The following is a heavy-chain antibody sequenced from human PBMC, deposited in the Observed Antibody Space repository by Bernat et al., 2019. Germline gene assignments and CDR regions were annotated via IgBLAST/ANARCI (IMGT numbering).Heavy chain of an antibody. J-gene: IGHJ4*02. D-gene: IGHD2-15*01. Sequence: QVQLQQWGAGLLKPSETLSLTCAVYGGSFSGYYWSWIRQPPGKGLEWIGELNHSGSTNYNPSLKSRVTISVDTSKNQFCLKLSSVTAADTAVYYWAGVVVVAATALYYFDYWGQGTLVTVSS. V-gene: IGHV4-34*01. CDR3: AGVVVVAATALYYFDY. CDR2: LNHSGST. CDR1: GGSFSGYY.